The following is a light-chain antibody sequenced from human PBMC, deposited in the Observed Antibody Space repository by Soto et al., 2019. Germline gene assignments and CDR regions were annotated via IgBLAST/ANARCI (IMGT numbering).Light chain of an antibody. J-gene: IGKJ5*01. V-gene: IGKV1-12*01. Sequence: DIQMTQSPSSVSASVGDRVTITCRASQGISRLLAWYQHKPGNAPKLLIYGASSLQSGVPPRFSGSGSGTDFTLTISSLQAEDFATYYCQQADTLPITFGQGTRLEIK. CDR1: QGISRL. CDR3: QQADTLPIT. CDR2: GAS.